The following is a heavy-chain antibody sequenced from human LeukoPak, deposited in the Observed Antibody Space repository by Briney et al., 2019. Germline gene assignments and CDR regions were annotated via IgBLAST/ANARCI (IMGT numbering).Heavy chain of an antibody. CDR3: AREAMVRGVIMTGMGV. D-gene: IGHD3-10*01. CDR1: GYTFTSYD. V-gene: IGHV1-8*01. Sequence: ASVKVSFKASGYTFTSYDINWVRQATGQGLEWMGWMNPNSGNTGYAQKFQGRVTMTRNTSISTAYMELSSLRSEDTAVYYCAREAMVRGVIMTGMGVWGQGTTVTVSS. CDR2: MNPNSGNT. J-gene: IGHJ6*02.